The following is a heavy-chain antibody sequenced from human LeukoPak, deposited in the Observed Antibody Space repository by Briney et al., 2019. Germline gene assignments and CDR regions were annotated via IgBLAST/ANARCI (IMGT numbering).Heavy chain of an antibody. J-gene: IGHJ4*02. D-gene: IGHD7-27*01. CDR3: VSRAGSPWGPFDD. V-gene: IGHV3-23*01. Sequence: GGSLRLSCAASGFTFSDYAINWVRQAPGKGLEWVSSISRGGVNTYYADSVKGRFTISRDNSNNTLYLHMNSLRAEGTAVYYCVSRAGSPWGPFDDWGQGTLVTVSS. CDR1: GFTFSDYA. CDR2: ISRGGVNT.